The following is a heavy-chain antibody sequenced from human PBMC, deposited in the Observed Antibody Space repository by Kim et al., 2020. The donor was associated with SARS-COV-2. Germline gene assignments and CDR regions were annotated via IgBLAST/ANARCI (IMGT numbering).Heavy chain of an antibody. Sequence: ASVKVSCKASGYTFTSYGISWVRQAPGQGLEWMGWISAYNGNTNYAQKLQGRVTMTTDTSTSTAYMELRSLRSDDTAVYYCARDQQLAQRTWDYYYYYGMDVWGQGTTVTVSS. CDR1: GYTFTSYG. CDR3: ARDQQLAQRTWDYYYYYGMDV. V-gene: IGHV1-18*01. D-gene: IGHD6-13*01. CDR2: ISAYNGNT. J-gene: IGHJ6*02.